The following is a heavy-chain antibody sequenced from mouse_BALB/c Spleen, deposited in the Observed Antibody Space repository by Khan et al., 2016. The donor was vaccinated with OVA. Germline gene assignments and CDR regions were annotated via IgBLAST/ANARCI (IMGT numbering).Heavy chain of an antibody. J-gene: IGHJ4*01. D-gene: IGHD2-14*01. CDR2: ISSSGSA. Sequence: VQLKESGPGLVKPSQSLSLTCTVTGYSITSDYAWNWIRQFPGDRLEWMGYISSSGSASYNPSLESRISITRDTSKNQFFLQLKSVTTEDTATYFCARSLYYSYGYGLDYWGRGSSVTISS. CDR3: ARSLYYSYGYGLDY. V-gene: IGHV3-2*02. CDR1: GYSITSDYA.